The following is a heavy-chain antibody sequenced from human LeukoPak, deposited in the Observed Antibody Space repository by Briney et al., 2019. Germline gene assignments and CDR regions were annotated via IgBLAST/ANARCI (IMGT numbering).Heavy chain of an antibody. Sequence: GGSLRLSCAASGFTFSNYWMHWVRRAPGKGLVWVSRITSDASSTTYADSAKSRFTISRDNAKNTLYLRMNSLRAEDTAVYYCAREFEGQEAGAYGSGSYDVFDIWGQGTMVTVSS. D-gene: IGHD3-10*01. CDR1: GFTFSNYW. CDR3: AREFEGQEAGAYGSGSYDVFDI. V-gene: IGHV3-74*01. J-gene: IGHJ3*02. CDR2: ITSDASST.